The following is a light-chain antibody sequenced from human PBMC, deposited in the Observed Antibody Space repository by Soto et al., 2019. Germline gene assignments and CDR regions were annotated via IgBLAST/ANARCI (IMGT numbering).Light chain of an antibody. CDR3: GSWDSSLSAYV. V-gene: IGLV2-11*01. J-gene: IGLJ1*01. CDR1: SSDVGGYNY. CDR2: DVT. Sequence: QSVLTQPRSVSGSPGQSVTISCTGTSSDVGGYNYVSWYQQHPGKAPKVMIYDVTKRPSGVPDRFSGSKSGNTASLTISGLQAEDEADYYCGSWDSSLSAYVFGTGTKVTVL.